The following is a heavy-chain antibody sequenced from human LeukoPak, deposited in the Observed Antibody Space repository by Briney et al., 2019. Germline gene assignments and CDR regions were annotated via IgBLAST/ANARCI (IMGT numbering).Heavy chain of an antibody. V-gene: IGHV4-39*01. CDR3: ARHEIDEYYDFWSGHGHYYYGMDV. Sequence: PSETLSLTCTVSGGSISSSSYYWGWIRQPPGKGLEWIGSIYYSGSTYYNPSLKSRVTISVDTSKNQFSLKLSSVTAADTAVYYCARHEIDEYYDFWSGHGHYYYGMDVWGQGTTVTVSS. CDR1: GGSISSSSYY. CDR2: IYYSGST. J-gene: IGHJ6*02. D-gene: IGHD3-3*01.